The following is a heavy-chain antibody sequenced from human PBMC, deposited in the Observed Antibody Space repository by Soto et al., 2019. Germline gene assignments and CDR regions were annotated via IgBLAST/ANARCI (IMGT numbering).Heavy chain of an antibody. J-gene: IGHJ6*02. CDR1: GFSVSESY. V-gene: IGHV3-53*01. CDR3: SRDGPFDV. Sequence: PGGSLRLSCAASGFSVSESYMTWVRQAPGKGLEWASVIYTEGNTYYGDSVKGRFTVSRDNSKNTMFLQMESLRVEDTAVYYCSRDGPFDVWGQGTTVTVSS. CDR2: IYTEGNT.